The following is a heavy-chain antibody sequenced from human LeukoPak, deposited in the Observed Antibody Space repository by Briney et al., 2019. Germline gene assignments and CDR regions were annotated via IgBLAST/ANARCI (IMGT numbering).Heavy chain of an antibody. CDR1: GFTFSSYG. CDR2: ISYDGSNK. CDR3: AKVDYGGNEYYGMDV. D-gene: IGHD4-23*01. V-gene: IGHV3-30*18. Sequence: PGRSLRLSCAASGFTFSSYGMHRVRQAPGKGLEWVAVISYDGSNKNYADSVKGRFTISRDNSKNTLYLQMNSLRAEDTAVYYCAKVDYGGNEYYGMDVWGQGTTVTVSS. J-gene: IGHJ6*02.